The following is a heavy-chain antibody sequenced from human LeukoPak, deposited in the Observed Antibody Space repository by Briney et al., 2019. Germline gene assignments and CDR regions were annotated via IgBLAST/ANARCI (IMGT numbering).Heavy chain of an antibody. CDR3: ARDGGIGGSWVDY. CDR1: GYTLAGYY. J-gene: IGHJ4*02. Sequence: GASVKVSCKASGYTLAGYYMHWVRQAPGQGLEWMGRINPNSGGTNYAQKFQGRVTMTRDTSISTAYMELSRLRSDDTAVYYCARDGGIGGSWVDYWGQGTLVTVSS. V-gene: IGHV1-2*06. D-gene: IGHD3-16*01. CDR2: INPNSGGT.